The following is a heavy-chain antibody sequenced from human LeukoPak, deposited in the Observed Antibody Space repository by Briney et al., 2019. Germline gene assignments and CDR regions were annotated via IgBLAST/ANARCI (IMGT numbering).Heavy chain of an antibody. J-gene: IGHJ4*02. CDR2: IYHSGST. D-gene: IGHD5-12*01. CDR1: GGSLSTYY. Sequence: SETLSLTCTLSGGSLSTYYWSWIRQPPGKGLEWIGYIYHSGSTNYNPSLKSRVTISVDTSKNQFSLKLSSVTAADTSVYYCARGGGYASPIGYWGQGALVTVSS. CDR3: ARGGGYASPIGY. V-gene: IGHV4-59*01.